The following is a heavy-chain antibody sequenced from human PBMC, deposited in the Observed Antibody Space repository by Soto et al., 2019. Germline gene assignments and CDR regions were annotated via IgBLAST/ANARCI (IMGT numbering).Heavy chain of an antibody. Sequence: GEYLKISCKGSGYSFTRYWISWVREMPGKGLEWMGRIDPSDSYTNYNPSFQGHVTISADKSISTAYLQWSSLKASDTAIYYCALRPHYGSGSYSYYYYYGMDVWGQGTTVTVS. V-gene: IGHV5-10-1*01. D-gene: IGHD3-10*01. CDR3: ALRPHYGSGSYSYYYYYGMDV. CDR2: IDPSDSYT. J-gene: IGHJ6*02. CDR1: GYSFTRYW.